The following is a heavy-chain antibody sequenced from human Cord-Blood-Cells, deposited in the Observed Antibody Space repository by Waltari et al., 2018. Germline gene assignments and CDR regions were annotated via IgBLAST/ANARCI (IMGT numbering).Heavy chain of an antibody. Sequence: VQLVESGGGVVQPGRSLRLSCAASGSTFSSYAMHWIRKAPGKGLEWVAVISNDGSNKYYADSVKGRFTIPRDYPKNTLYLQMNSLRAEVTAVYYCARVRWYFDLWGPGTLVSVSS. J-gene: IGHJ2*01. CDR3: ARVRWYFDL. CDR1: GSTFSSYA. CDR2: ISNDGSNK. V-gene: IGHV3-30-3*01.